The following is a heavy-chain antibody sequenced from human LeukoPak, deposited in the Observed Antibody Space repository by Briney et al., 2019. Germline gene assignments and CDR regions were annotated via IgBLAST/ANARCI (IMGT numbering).Heavy chain of an antibody. D-gene: IGHD1-1*01. J-gene: IGHJ1*01. CDR3: ATPVESDLAGYLQL. CDR1: VARFICYY. V-gene: IGHV5-51*01. CDR2: VYPADSDI. Sequence: NHGESLKISCQGLVARFICYYIAWVRQQPGQGLEWMGIVYPADSDITYSPSVKGQVTISVDKSLKSVYLHRRTLKATDTAMNSGATPVESDLAGYLQLWGQGTLVTVSS.